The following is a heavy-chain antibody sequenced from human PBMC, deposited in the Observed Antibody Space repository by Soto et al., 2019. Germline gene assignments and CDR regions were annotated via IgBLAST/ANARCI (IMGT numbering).Heavy chain of an antibody. CDR3: AKGGAIVAAGTRVYLYNAMDV. CDR2: INPNSGDT. J-gene: IGHJ6*02. Sequence: QVQLVQSGTEVKMPGESVNLSCKDSGYTFTGYYVHWVRHAPGPVLEWMGWINPNSGDTYLAQRFQGRVTMNRDTSIGTAYLELRGLTSDDTAEYYCAKGGAIVAAGTRVYLYNAMDVWGQGPTVTVAS. CDR1: GYTFTGYY. V-gene: IGHV1-2*02. D-gene: IGHD1-26*01.